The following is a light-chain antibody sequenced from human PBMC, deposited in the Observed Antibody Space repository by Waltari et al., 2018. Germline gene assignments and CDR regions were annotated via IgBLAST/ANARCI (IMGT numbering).Light chain of an antibody. CDR1: QSLLHSNGYNY. CDR2: LGS. CDR3: MQALQTPS. J-gene: IGKJ2*01. Sequence: DIVMTQSPLSLPVTPGAPASISCRSSQSLLHSNGYNYLDWYLQKPGQSPQLLIYLGSNRASGVPDRFSGSGSGTDFTLKISRVEAEDVGVYYCMQALQTPSFGQGTKLEIK. V-gene: IGKV2-28*01.